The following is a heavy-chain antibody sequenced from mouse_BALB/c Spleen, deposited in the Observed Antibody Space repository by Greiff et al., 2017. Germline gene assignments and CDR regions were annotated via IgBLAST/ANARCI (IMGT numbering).Heavy chain of an antibody. CDR2: IDPENGNT. J-gene: IGHJ3*01. V-gene: IGHV14-1*02. CDR3: ARRNDGSSPAWFAY. Sequence: VQLQQSGAELVRPGALVKLSCKASGFNIKDYYMHWVKQRPEQGLEWIGWIDPENGNTIYDPKFQGKASITADTSSNTAYLQLSSLTSEDTAVYYCARRNDGSSPAWFAYWGQGTLVTVSA. D-gene: IGHD1-1*01. CDR1: GFNIKDYY.